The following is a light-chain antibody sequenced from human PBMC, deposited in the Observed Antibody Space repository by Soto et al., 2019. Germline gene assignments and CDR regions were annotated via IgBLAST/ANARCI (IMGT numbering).Light chain of an antibody. V-gene: IGKV3-11*01. CDR3: QQRNNWPPSIT. CDR2: DAS. Sequence: EIVLTQSPATLSLSPGERATLSCRASQSVSSYLAWYQQKPGQAPRLPIYDASNRATGIPARFSGSGSGTDFTLTISSLEPEDFAVYYCQQRNNWPPSITFGQGTRLEIK. CDR1: QSVSSY. J-gene: IGKJ5*01.